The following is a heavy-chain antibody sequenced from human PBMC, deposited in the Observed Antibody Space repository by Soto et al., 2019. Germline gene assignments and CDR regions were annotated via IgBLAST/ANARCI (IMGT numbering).Heavy chain of an antibody. CDR1: GFTFSSYS. V-gene: IGHV3-21*01. D-gene: IGHD1-26*01. CDR3: VREEPYRCRPYYFDY. J-gene: IGHJ4*02. CDR2: ISSGNNYI. Sequence: EVQLVESGGGLVKPGGSLRLSCAASGFTFSSYSMNWVRQAPGKGLEWVSSISSGNNYIYYADSVKGRFTISRDNAKNALYLQMNSLRVEDTAVYYCVREEPYRCRPYYFDYWGQGTLVTVSS.